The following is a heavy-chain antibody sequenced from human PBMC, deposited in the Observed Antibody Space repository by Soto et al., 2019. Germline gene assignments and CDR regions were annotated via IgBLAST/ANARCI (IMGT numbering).Heavy chain of an antibody. CDR1: GGSISSGGYY. J-gene: IGHJ3*02. Sequence: SETLSLTCTVSGGSISSGGYYWSWIRQHPGKGLEWIGYIYYSGSTYYNPSLKSRVTISVDTSKNQFSLKLSSVTAADTAVYYCARGPYYDYVWGSYRPQGAFDIWGQGTMVTVSS. V-gene: IGHV4-31*03. CDR2: IYYSGST. CDR3: ARGPYYDYVWGSYRPQGAFDI. D-gene: IGHD3-16*02.